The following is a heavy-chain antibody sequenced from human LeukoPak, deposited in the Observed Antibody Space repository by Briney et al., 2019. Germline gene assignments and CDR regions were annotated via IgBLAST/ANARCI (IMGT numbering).Heavy chain of an antibody. J-gene: IGHJ5*02. Sequence: ASVKVSCKASGYTFTSYYMHWVRQAPGQGLEWMGWINPNSGGTNYAQKFQGRVTMTRDTSISTAYMELSRLRSDDTAVYYCARSYLRANNWFDPWGQGTLVTVSS. CDR2: INPNSGGT. CDR1: GYTFTSYY. D-gene: IGHD5-12*01. V-gene: IGHV1-2*02. CDR3: ARSYLRANNWFDP.